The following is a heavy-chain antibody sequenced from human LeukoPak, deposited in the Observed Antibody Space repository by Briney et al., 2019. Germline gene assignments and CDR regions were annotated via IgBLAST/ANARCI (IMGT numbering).Heavy chain of an antibody. J-gene: IGHJ4*02. D-gene: IGHD3-22*01. CDR2: FSGGAT. V-gene: IGHV3-53*01. CDR1: GFTVSSNY. CDR3: AKKPASSGYYPFDY. Sequence: PGGSLRLSCAASGFTVSSNYMSWVRQAPGKGLEWVSTFSGGATYYADSVKGRFTLSRDNSKNTVYLQMNSLRAEDTAVYYCAKKPASSGYYPFDYWGQGTLVTVSS.